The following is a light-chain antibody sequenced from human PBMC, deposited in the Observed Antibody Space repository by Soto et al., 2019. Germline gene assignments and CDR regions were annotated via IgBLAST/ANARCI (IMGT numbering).Light chain of an antibody. J-gene: IGKJ1*01. CDR1: QSISSW. CDR2: DAS. V-gene: IGKV1-5*01. Sequence: DIQMTQSPSTLSASVGDRVTITCRASQSISSWLAWYQQKPGKAPKLLIYDASNLESGVPSRFSGSGSGTEFYLSISSLQPDDFATYYCQQYHYFWAFGQGTRVEIK. CDR3: QQYHYFWA.